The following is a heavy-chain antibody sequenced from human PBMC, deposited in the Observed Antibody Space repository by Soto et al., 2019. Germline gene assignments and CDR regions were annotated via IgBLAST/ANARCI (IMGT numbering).Heavy chain of an antibody. CDR1: GYTFTSYG. Sequence: QVQLVQSGAEVKKPGASVKVSCKASGYTFTSYGISWERQAPGQGLEWMGWISAYNGNTNYAQKLQGRVTMTTDTSTSTAYMELRSLRSDDTAVYYCARVGVRPAAQPHYYYYYMDVWGKGTTVTVSS. CDR3: ARVGVRPAAQPHYYYYYMDV. CDR2: ISAYNGNT. D-gene: IGHD2-2*01. J-gene: IGHJ6*03. V-gene: IGHV1-18*01.